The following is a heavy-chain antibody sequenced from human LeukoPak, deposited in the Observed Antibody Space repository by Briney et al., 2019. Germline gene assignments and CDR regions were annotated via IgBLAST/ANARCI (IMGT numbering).Heavy chain of an antibody. Sequence: SETLSLTCAVYGGSFSGYYWSWIRQPPGKGLEWIGSIYHSGDTYYNPSLKSRVTISVDTSKNQFSLKLNSVTAADTAVYYCARAGYGDSDFDYWGQGTLVTVSS. CDR3: ARAGYGDSDFDY. CDR1: GGSFSGYY. V-gene: IGHV4-34*01. J-gene: IGHJ4*02. D-gene: IGHD4-17*01. CDR2: IYHSGDT.